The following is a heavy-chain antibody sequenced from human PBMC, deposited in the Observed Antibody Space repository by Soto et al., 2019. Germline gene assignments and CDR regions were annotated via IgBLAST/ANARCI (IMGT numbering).Heavy chain of an antibody. Sequence: PGESLKISCKGSGYSFAGYWITWVRQKPGKGLEWMGRIDPSDSQTYYSPSFRGHVTISADKSITTTYLRWTSLKASDTAIYYCAASIFYYGMDVWGQGTTVTVSS. V-gene: IGHV5-10-1*01. CDR2: IDPSDSQT. CDR1: GYSFAGYW. CDR3: AASIFYYGMDV. J-gene: IGHJ6*02.